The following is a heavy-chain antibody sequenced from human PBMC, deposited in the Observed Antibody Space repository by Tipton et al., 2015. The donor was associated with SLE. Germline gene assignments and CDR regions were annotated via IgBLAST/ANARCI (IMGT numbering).Heavy chain of an antibody. J-gene: IGHJ4*02. D-gene: IGHD5/OR15-5a*01. Sequence: SLRLSCAASGFTFSDYYMSWIRQAPGKGLEWVSHISSGSSYTNYADSVKGRFTISRDNAKNSLSLQMDSLRAEDTGVYYCVRALRTVVSSTFGYWGQGVLVTVSS. V-gene: IGHV3-11*05. CDR3: VRALRTVVSSTFGY. CDR2: ISSGSSYT. CDR1: GFTFSDYY.